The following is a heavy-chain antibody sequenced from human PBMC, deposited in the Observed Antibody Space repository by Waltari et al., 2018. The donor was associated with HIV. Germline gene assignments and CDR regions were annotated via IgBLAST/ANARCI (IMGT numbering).Heavy chain of an antibody. Sequence: ELVESGGGLFKPGQSLRLSCNASGIAFDLFTTTWVRQAPGRGLEWVASNSRGSSFAYDSDSVKGRISISRDNAKKSLFLQMNSLTADDTGLYFCVGDRTSLTTGDFDSWGQGVPVIVSS. CDR2: NSRGSSFA. CDR1: GIAFDLFT. J-gene: IGHJ4*02. CDR3: VGDRTSLTTGDFDS. V-gene: IGHV3-21*02. D-gene: IGHD1-1*01.